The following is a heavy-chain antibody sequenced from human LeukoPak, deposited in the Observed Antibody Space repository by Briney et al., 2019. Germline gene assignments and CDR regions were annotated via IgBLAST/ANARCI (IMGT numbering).Heavy chain of an antibody. CDR1: GGSISSYY. D-gene: IGHD6-13*01. Sequence: PSKTLSLTCTVSGGSISSYYWSWIRQPPGKGLEWIGYIYYSGSTNYNPSLKSRVTISVDTSKNQFSLKLSSVTAADTAVYYCAGSIAAANNAFDIWGQGTMVTVSS. V-gene: IGHV4-59*08. J-gene: IGHJ3*02. CDR3: AGSIAAANNAFDI. CDR2: IYYSGST.